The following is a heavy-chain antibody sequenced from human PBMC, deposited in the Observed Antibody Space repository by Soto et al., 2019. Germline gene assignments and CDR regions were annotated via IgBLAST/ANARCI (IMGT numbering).Heavy chain of an antibody. CDR2: IYHSGST. Sequence: SETLSLTCAVSGYSISSGYYWGWIRQPPGKGLEWIGSIYHSGSTYYNPSLKSRVTISVDTSKNQFSLKLSSVTAADTAVYYCARDSSGEDFDYWRQGTLVTVSS. CDR1: GYSISSGYY. J-gene: IGHJ4*02. V-gene: IGHV4-38-2*01. D-gene: IGHD6-19*01. CDR3: ARDSSGEDFDY.